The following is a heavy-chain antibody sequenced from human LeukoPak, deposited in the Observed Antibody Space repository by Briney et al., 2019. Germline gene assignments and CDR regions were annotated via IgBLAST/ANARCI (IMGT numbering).Heavy chain of an antibody. Sequence: PSETLSLTCSVPGGSISSSRIYRGWIRQPPGKGLEWIGSIYYSGSTYYNPSLKSRVTISVDTSKNQFSLRLRSVTAADTAVYYCAIAVAGPYNWFDPWGQGTLVIVSS. J-gene: IGHJ5*02. V-gene: IGHV4-39*01. D-gene: IGHD6-19*01. CDR3: AIAVAGPYNWFDP. CDR1: GGSISSSRIY. CDR2: IYYSGST.